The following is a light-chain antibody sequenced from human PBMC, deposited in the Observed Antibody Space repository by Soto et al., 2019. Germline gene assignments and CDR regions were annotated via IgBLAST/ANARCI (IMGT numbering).Light chain of an antibody. Sequence: QSALTQPASVSGSPGQSITISCTGTSSDVGGYNYVSWYQQHPGKVPKLMIYEVSKRPSGVPDRFSGSKSGNTASLTVSGLQAEDEADYYCSSYAGSNIFVVFGGGTKLTVL. V-gene: IGLV2-8*01. CDR1: SSDVGGYNY. J-gene: IGLJ2*01. CDR2: EVS. CDR3: SSYAGSNIFVV.